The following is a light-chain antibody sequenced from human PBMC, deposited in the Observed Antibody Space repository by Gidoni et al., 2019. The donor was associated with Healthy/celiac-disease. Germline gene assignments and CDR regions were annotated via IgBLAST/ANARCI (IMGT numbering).Light chain of an antibody. CDR1: QGISSY. J-gene: IGKJ5*01. CDR3: QQPRT. CDR2: AAS. Sequence: DIQLTQSPSFLSASVGDRVTITCRASQGISSYLAWYQHKPGKAPKLLIYAASTLQSGVPSRFSGSGSGTEFTLTISSLQPEDFATYYCQQPRTFGQGTRLEIK. V-gene: IGKV1-9*01.